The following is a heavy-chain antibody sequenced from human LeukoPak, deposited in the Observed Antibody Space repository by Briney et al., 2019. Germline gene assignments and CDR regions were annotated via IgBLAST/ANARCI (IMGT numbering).Heavy chain of an antibody. V-gene: IGHV4-34*01. Sequence: SETLSLTCAVYGGSFSGYYWSWIRQPPGKGLEWIGGINHSGSTNYNPSLKSRVTISVDTSKNQFSLKLSSVTAADTAVYYCARYIYSSWYGDWFDPWGQGTLVTVSS. CDR2: INHSGST. D-gene: IGHD6-13*01. CDR1: GGSFSGYY. J-gene: IGHJ5*02. CDR3: ARYIYSSWYGDWFDP.